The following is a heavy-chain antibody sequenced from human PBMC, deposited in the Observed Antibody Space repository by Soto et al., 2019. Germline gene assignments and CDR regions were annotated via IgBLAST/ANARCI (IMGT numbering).Heavy chain of an antibody. J-gene: IGHJ4*02. CDR3: ARDPGSGFGDSVPAGFDY. CDR1: GFIFGRFG. V-gene: IGHV3-33*01. CDR2: IWNDGSNK. D-gene: IGHD2-21*02. Sequence: QVQLVESGGGVVQPGRSLKLSCAASGFIFGRFGMHWVRQPPGKGLEWVAVIWNDGSNKLYADSVQGRFTISRDNSKNTLYLEMDSLRAEATAVYYCARDPGSGFGDSVPAGFDYWGQGTLVTVSS.